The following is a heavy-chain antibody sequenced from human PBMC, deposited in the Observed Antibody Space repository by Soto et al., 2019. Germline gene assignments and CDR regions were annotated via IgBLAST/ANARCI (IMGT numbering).Heavy chain of an antibody. CDR1: GYTFSSYG. CDR2: ISAYDGNT. D-gene: IGHD2-21*02. Sequence: ASVKVSCKASGYTFSSYGISWVRQAPGQGLELMGWISAYDGNTNFAQKFQGRVSLTTDTSTSTAYMELRSLRSDDTAVYFCARAGRYYAGDPDPWRQRTLVTVSS. J-gene: IGHJ5*02. CDR3: ARAGRYYAGDPDP. V-gene: IGHV1-18*01.